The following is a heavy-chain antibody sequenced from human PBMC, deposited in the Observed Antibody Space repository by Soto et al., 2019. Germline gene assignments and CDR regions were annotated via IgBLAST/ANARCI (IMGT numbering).Heavy chain of an antibody. CDR2: VTYDGSSG. CDR3: VRCAVNCDPYGMDV. D-gene: IGHD2-21*01. J-gene: IGHJ6*02. Sequence: QVQLVESGGGVVQPGRSLRLSCEVSGFTFRSYAMHWVRQAPGRGLEWVATVTYDGSSGYYADSVKGRFTISRDNPKNTLYLQMNSLSAEDTAVYYCVRCAVNCDPYGMDVWGQGATVTVSS. CDR1: GFTFRSYA. V-gene: IGHV3-30*04.